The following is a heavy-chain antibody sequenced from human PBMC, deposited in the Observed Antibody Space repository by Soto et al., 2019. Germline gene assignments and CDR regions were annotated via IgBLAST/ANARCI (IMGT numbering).Heavy chain of an antibody. CDR3: AKILDAGGVDY. CDR1: GFTFGGYA. J-gene: IGHJ4*02. CDR2: ISDSGGNT. Sequence: GGSLRLSCAASGFTFGGYAMSWVRRAPGKGLEWVSTISDSGGNTYNTDSVKGRFTISRDNSKDTLYLQMNSLRADDTAVYYCAKILDAGGVDYWGQGTLVTVSS. V-gene: IGHV3-23*01. D-gene: IGHD2-21*01.